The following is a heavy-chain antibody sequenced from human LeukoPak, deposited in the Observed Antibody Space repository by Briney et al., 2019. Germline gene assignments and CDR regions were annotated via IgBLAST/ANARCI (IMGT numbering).Heavy chain of an antibody. V-gene: IGHV4-59*08. Sequence: PSETLSLTCTVSGGSISSYYWSWIRQPPGKGLQWFGYVYYSGNTNYNPSLKSRVTISVDTSRNQFSLKLSSVTAADTAVYYCARHQLSQQRFDYWGQGTLVTVSS. CDR3: ARHQLSQQRFDY. J-gene: IGHJ4*02. CDR2: VYYSGNT. D-gene: IGHD6-13*01. CDR1: GGSISSYY.